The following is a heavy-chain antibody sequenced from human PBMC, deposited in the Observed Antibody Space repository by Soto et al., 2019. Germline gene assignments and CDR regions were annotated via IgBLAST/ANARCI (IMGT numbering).Heavy chain of an antibody. D-gene: IGHD3-3*01. CDR2: ISWDGGYT. CDR1: GFSFVDYA. Sequence: EVQLAEPGGGLVQPGRSLRLSCEASGFSFVDYAMHWVRQVPGQGLEWVSGISWDGGYTGYADSVKGRFTISRDNAKKALYLQMNRLRVEDTALYYCVKDEGVCNTISCKDAFDYWGQGTKVTVS. CDR3: VKDEGVCNTISCKDAFDY. V-gene: IGHV3-9*01. J-gene: IGHJ3*01.